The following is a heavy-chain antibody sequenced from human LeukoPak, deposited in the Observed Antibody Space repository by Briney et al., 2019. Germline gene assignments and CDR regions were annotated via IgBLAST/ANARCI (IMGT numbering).Heavy chain of an antibody. Sequence: GGSLRLSCAASGFTFSSYAMSWVRQAPGKGLEWVSAISGSGGSTYYADSVKGRFAISRDNSKNTLYLQMSSLRAEDTAVYYCAKHIFYDFWSGYYSYWGQGTLVTVSS. CDR2: ISGSGGST. CDR3: AKHIFYDFWSGYYSY. V-gene: IGHV3-23*01. CDR1: GFTFSSYA. D-gene: IGHD3-3*01. J-gene: IGHJ4*02.